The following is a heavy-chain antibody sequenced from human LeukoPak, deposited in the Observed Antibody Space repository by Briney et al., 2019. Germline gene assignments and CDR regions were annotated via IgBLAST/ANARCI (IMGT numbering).Heavy chain of an antibody. J-gene: IGHJ4*02. CDR2: ISSSGSTI. V-gene: IGHV3-11*01. CDR3: ARRVGTTFTTNPFFDY. Sequence: GGSLRLSCAASGFTFSDYYMSWIRQAPGKGLEWVSYISSSGSTIYYADSVKGRFTISRDNAKNSLYLQMNSLRAEDTAVYYCARRVGTTFTTNPFFDYWGQGTLVTVSS. CDR1: GFTFSDYY. D-gene: IGHD1-1*01.